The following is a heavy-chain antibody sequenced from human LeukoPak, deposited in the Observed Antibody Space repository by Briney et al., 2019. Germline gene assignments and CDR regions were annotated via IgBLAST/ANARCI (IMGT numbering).Heavy chain of an antibody. D-gene: IGHD3-22*01. Sequence: GGSLRLSCAASGFTFSSYWMSWVRQAPGKGLEWVASIKQDGSEKYYVDSVKGRFTISRDNAKNSLYLQMNSLRAEDTAVYYCASHGITMIVVAPDDAFDIWGQGTMVTVSS. CDR2: IKQDGSEK. CDR3: ASHGITMIVVAPDDAFDI. CDR1: GFTFSSYW. V-gene: IGHV3-7*01. J-gene: IGHJ3*02.